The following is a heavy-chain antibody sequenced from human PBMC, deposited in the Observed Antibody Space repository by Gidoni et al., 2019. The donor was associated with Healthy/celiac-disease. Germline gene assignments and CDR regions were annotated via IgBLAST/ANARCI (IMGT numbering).Heavy chain of an antibody. CDR2: ISYDGSNK. Sequence: QVQLVESGGGVVQPGRSLRLSCAASGFTFSSYGMHWVRQAPGKGLEWVAVISYDGSNKYYADSVKGRFTISRDNSKNTLYLQMNSLRAEDTAVYYCAKGAAIQLWLLGTFVYYGMDVWGQGTTVTVSS. CDR3: AKGAAIQLWLLGTFVYYGMDV. J-gene: IGHJ6*02. CDR1: GFTFSSYG. V-gene: IGHV3-30*18. D-gene: IGHD5-18*01.